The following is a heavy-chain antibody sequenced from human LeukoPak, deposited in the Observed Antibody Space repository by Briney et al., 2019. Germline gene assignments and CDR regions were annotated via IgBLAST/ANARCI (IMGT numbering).Heavy chain of an antibody. CDR3: ARPPVGATTPAVDI. V-gene: IGHV3-21*01. Sequence: GGSLRLSCAASGFTFSSYSINWVRQAPGKGLEWVSSISSSSSYIYYADSVKGRFTISRDNAKNSLYLQMNSLRAEDTAVYYCARPPVGATTPAVDIWGQGTMVTVSS. CDR2: ISSSSSYI. D-gene: IGHD1-26*01. J-gene: IGHJ3*02. CDR1: GFTFSSYS.